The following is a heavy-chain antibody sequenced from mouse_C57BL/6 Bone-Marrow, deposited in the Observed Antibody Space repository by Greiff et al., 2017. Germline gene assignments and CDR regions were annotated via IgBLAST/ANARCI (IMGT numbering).Heavy chain of an antibody. CDR2: INPSTGGT. CDR1: GYSFTGYY. V-gene: IGHV1-42*01. CDR3: AREDYYSNYFDY. J-gene: IGHJ2*01. D-gene: IGHD2-5*01. Sequence: EVQLQESGPELVKPGASVKISCKASGYSFTGYYMNWVKQSPEQSLEWIGDINPSTGGTTYNQKFKAKATLTVDKSSSTAYMQLKSLTSEDSAVYYCAREDYYSNYFDYWGQGTTRTVSS.